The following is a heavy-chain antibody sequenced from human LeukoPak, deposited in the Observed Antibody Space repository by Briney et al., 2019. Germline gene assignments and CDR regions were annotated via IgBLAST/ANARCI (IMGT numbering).Heavy chain of an antibody. D-gene: IGHD2-15*01. V-gene: IGHV3-23*01. CDR3: ASEVVVTTTRAFDI. CDR1: GITFSSYA. Sequence: GGSLRLSCAASGITFSSYAMSWVRQAPGKGLEWVTGISGSGDSTYYADSVNGRFTISRDNSKNTLYLQMNSLRGEDTAVYYCASEVVVTTTRAFDIWGQGTMVTVSS. CDR2: ISGSGDST. J-gene: IGHJ3*02.